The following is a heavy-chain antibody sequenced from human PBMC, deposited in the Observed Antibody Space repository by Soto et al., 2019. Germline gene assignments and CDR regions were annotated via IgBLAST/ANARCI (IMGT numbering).Heavy chain of an antibody. Sequence: SETLSLTCTVSGGSISSSSHYWGWIRQPPGKGLEWIGSIYFSGSTYYNPSLKSRVTISVDTSKNQFSLKLSSVTAADTAVYYCASGSYDILTGYYYYGMDVWGQGTTVTVSS. D-gene: IGHD3-9*01. CDR1: GGSISSSSHY. V-gene: IGHV4-39*01. CDR3: ASGSYDILTGYYYYGMDV. CDR2: IYFSGST. J-gene: IGHJ6*02.